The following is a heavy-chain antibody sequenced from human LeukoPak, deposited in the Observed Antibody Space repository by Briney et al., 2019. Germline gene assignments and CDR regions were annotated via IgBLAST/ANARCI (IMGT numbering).Heavy chain of an antibody. CDR2: IYHSGST. CDR1: GGSISSSNW. V-gene: IGHV4-4*02. D-gene: IGHD2-2*01. CDR3: ARVPGSGYCSSTSCLSFDY. J-gene: IGHJ4*02. Sequence: SETLSLTCAVSGGSISSSNWWSWVRQPPGKGLEWIGEIYHSGSTNYNPSLKSRVTISVDTSKNQFSLKLSSVTAADTAVYYCARVPGSGYCSSTSCLSFDYWGQGTLVTVSS.